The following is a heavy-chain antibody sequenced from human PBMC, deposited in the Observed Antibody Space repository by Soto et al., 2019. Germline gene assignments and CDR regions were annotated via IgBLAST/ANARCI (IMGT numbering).Heavy chain of an antibody. CDR2: ISSSSSYI. V-gene: IGHV3-21*01. CDR3: ARDRSCSGGGCYYLPGNLDY. J-gene: IGHJ4*02. D-gene: IGHD2-15*01. CDR1: GFTFSSYS. Sequence: PGGSLRLSCAASGFTFSSYSMNWVRQAPGKGLEWVSSISSSSSYIYYADSVKGRFTISRDNAKNSLYLQMNSLRAEDTAVYYCARDRSCSGGGCYYLPGNLDYWGQGTLVTVSS.